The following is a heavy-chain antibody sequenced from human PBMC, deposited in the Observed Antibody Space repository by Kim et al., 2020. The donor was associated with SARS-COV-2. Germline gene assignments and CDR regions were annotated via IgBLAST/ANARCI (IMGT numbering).Heavy chain of an antibody. J-gene: IGHJ4*02. V-gene: IGHV3-23*01. D-gene: IGHD6-13*01. CDR1: GFTFSSYA. Sequence: GGSLRLSCAASGFTFSSYAMSWVRQAPGKGLEWVSAISGSGGSTYYADSVKGRFTISRDNSKNTLYLQMNSLRAEDTAVYYCAKVFRPGSSSWSSWYYFDYWGQGTLVTVSS. CDR2: ISGSGGST. CDR3: AKVFRPGSSSWSSWYYFDY.